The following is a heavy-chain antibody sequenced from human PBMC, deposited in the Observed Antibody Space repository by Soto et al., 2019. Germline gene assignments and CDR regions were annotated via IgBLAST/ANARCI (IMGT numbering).Heavy chain of an antibody. Sequence: SETLSLTCAVSCGSISSSQWWGWVRQSPGRGLEWIGEIYHSGSTNYNPSLYSRVTVSLDKSKNQFSLKLTSVTAADTAIYDCATREGVPDPFVIWGHGNMVT. D-gene: IGHD2-2*01. CDR2: IYHSGST. V-gene: IGHV4-4*02. CDR1: CGSISSSQW. J-gene: IGHJ3*02. CDR3: ATREGVPDPFVI.